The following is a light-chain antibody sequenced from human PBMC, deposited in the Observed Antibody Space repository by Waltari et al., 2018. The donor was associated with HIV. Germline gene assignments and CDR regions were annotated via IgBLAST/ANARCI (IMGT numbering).Light chain of an antibody. Sequence: TQSPVSLSVSLGQPASISCTSSERLVYHDGNTYLNWFRQRPGQSPRRLIYRVSNLDPGVGDISSCSGSGMNFTLTISRVEAEDVGFYYCMQGTHWPPTFGGGTRLDI. J-gene: IGKJ2*01. CDR1: ERLVYHDGNTY. CDR3: MQGTHWPPT. CDR2: RVS. V-gene: IGKV2-30*01.